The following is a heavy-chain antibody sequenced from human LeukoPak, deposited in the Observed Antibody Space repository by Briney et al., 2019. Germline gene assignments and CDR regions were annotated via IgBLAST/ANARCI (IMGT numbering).Heavy chain of an antibody. CDR1: GGSISGGDYY. CDR3: AREVILTGYYSFYY. Sequence: PSQTLSLTCTVSGGSISGGDYYCSWIRQPPGKGLEWIGYIYYSGSTYYNPSLKSRVTISIDTSKNQFSLKLSSVTAADTAVYYCAREVILTGYYSFYYWGQGTLVTVSS. CDR2: IYYSGST. V-gene: IGHV4-30-4*01. D-gene: IGHD3-9*01. J-gene: IGHJ4*02.